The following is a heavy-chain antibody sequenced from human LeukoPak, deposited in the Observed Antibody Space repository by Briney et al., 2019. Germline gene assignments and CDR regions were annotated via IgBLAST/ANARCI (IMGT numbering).Heavy chain of an antibody. CDR1: GFTFSNYA. D-gene: IGHD7-27*01. Sequence: GGSLRLSCAASGFTFSNYAMNWVRQAPGKGLEWVSGISGNGGSTYYADSVKGRFTISRDNSKNTLYVQMNSLRAEDTAVYYCARDGELDYWGQGTLVTVSS. CDR3: ARDGELDY. V-gene: IGHV3-23*01. CDR2: ISGNGGST. J-gene: IGHJ4*02.